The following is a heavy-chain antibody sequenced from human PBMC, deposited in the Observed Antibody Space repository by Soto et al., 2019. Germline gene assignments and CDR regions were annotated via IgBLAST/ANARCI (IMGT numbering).Heavy chain of an antibody. D-gene: IGHD3-3*01. CDR1: GFTFSRYG. CDR2: ISDNGSDK. J-gene: IGHJ4*02. Sequence: QVQLVESGGGVVQPERSLRLSCAASGFTFSRYGMHWVRQTPGKGLEWVAVISDNGSDKYYGDSVKGRFTNSRDNSKNTLDLQMHSLRAEDTAVYFCARDPFGQTYPVVYDYWGQGTLVTVSS. CDR3: ARDPFGQTYPVVYDY. V-gene: IGHV3-30*03.